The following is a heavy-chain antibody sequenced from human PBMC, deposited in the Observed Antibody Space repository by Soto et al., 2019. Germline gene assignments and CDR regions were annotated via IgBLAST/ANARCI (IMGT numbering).Heavy chain of an antibody. D-gene: IGHD3-22*01. J-gene: IGHJ6*02. Sequence: QVQLVQSGAEVKKPGSSVKVSCKASGGTFSSYAISWVRQAPGQGLEWMGGIIPIFGTANYALKFQGRVTITADEATSTAYMELSSLRSEDTAVYYCARPMTYYYDSRPLRKDYYYGMDVWGQGTTVTVSS. CDR1: GGTFSSYA. V-gene: IGHV1-69*01. CDR2: IIPIFGTA. CDR3: ARPMTYYYDSRPLRKDYYYGMDV.